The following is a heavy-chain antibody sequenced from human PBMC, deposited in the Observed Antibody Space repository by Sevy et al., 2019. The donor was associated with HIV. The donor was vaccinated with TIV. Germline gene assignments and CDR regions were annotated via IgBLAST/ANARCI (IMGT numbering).Heavy chain of an antibody. D-gene: IGHD3-3*01. CDR2: ISSDGGGT. CDR1: GFTFRNYA. J-gene: IGHJ6*02. V-gene: IGHV3-64D*06. Sequence: GGSLRLSCSASGFTFRNYAMNWVRQAPGKGLKYVSAISSDGGGTYYADSVRCRFTISRDNSKNTLYLQMRSLRVEDTAVYYCVKDPDYDFWRGDYGMDVWGQGTTVTVSS. CDR3: VKDPDYDFWRGDYGMDV.